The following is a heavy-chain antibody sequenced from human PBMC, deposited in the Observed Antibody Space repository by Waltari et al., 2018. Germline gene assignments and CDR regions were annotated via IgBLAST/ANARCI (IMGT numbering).Heavy chain of an antibody. D-gene: IGHD2-2*03. CDR1: GGSFNYYY. CDR3: ARGGFCSDNDCYAADDAFDV. J-gene: IGHJ3*01. Sequence: QVQLQQWGAGLLKHSETLSLTCAVYGGSFNYYYWSWIRQRPGKGLEWIGEINHSGSPKYKSSLRSRVTISVDTSKKQFSLNLNSVTAADTAMYYCARGGFCSDNDCYAADDAFDVWGQGTMVTVSS. CDR2: INHSGSP. V-gene: IGHV4-34*01.